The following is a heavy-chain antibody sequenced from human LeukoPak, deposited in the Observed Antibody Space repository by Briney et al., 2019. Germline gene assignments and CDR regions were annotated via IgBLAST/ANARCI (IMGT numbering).Heavy chain of an antibody. CDR1: GFTFNNFW. D-gene: IGHD5-18*01. Sequence: GGSLRLSCTASGFTFNNFWMHWVRQTPGKGLVWVSRISKDGSTTNYADSVKGRFTISRDNARNTLYLQMNSLTAEDAALYYCARGASSGYRIDYWGQGTLVPVSA. CDR2: ISKDGSTT. J-gene: IGHJ4*02. CDR3: ARGASSGYRIDY. V-gene: IGHV3-74*01.